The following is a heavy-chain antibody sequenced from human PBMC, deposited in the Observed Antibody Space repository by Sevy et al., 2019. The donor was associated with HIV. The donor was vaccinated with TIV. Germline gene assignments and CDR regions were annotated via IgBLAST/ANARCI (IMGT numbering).Heavy chain of an antibody. J-gene: IGHJ4*02. Sequence: SETLSLTCTXSGXXXXXLYWNWIRXPPGKXWEWIANIYSXXXINYNPSLKSRVTLSLDTSKNQFSLRLXSVTAADTAMYXCAGXNAXGRGYSWGQGTLVTVSS. CDR1: GXXXXXLY. V-gene: IGHV4-59*08. CDR2: IYSXXXI. CDR3: AGXNAXGRGYS.